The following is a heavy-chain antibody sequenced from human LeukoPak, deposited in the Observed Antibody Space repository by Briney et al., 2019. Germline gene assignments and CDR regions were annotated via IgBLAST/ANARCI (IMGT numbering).Heavy chain of an antibody. Sequence: PSETLSLTCAVSGSSISSGAYPWSWIRQPPGKGLEWIGYIYHSGSTYYNPSLKSRVTISLDRSKNQFSLKLSSVTAADTAVYYCARSDYYDSSVYFDYWGQGTLVTVSS. CDR2: IYHSGST. J-gene: IGHJ4*02. CDR1: GSSISSGAYP. D-gene: IGHD3-22*01. V-gene: IGHV4-30-2*01. CDR3: ARSDYYDSSVYFDY.